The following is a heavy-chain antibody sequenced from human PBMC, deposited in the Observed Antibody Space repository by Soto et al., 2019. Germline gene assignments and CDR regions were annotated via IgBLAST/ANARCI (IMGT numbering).Heavy chain of an antibody. CDR3: TRDEGGSYDSWFHP. Sequence: EVQVVESGGGLVKPGGSLTLSCNFTFSMYSMNWVRQAPGKGLEWVASISSGAAYIKYAGSVQGRFTISRDNAKNTVSLQMSSPRVEDTAVYFCTRDEGGSYDSWFHPWGQGTQVTVSA. CDR2: ISSGAAYI. V-gene: IGHV3-21*06. CDR1: FTFSMYS. J-gene: IGHJ5*02. D-gene: IGHD1-26*01.